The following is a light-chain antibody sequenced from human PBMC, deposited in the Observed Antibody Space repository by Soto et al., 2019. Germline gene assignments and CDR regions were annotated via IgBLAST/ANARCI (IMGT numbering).Light chain of an antibody. J-gene: IGKJ5*01. CDR3: QQCHAAHLA. CDR2: GAK. CDR1: QAISNY. V-gene: IGKV1-39*01. Sequence: DIQMTQTPSFLSASVGDRVTTTFRASQAISNYLNWYQQKPGKAPNLLIFGAKTLQSGVPSRFSGSGYGTDFTLTMTALQPEDVRMYYCQQCHAAHLAVGQGRRLEI.